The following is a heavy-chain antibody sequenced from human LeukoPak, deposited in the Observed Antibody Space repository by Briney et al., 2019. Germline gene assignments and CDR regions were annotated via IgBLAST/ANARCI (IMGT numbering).Heavy chain of an antibody. J-gene: IGHJ5*02. CDR3: ARSFYGCSYGCSVRWFDP. CDR1: GSSFASYW. Sequence: GESRKISWKGSGSSFASYWISWVRQMPGKGLEWMGRIVPSDSYTNSSPSFQGHVTISADKSISTAYLQLSSLKASDTAMYYCARSFYGCSYGCSVRWFDPGGWGTVATVSS. V-gene: IGHV5-10-1*01. CDR2: IVPSDSYT. D-gene: IGHD5-18*01.